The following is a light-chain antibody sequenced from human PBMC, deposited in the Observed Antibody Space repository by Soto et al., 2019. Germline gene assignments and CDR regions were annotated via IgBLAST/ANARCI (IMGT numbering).Light chain of an antibody. CDR2: DAS. J-gene: IGKJ4*01. V-gene: IGKV3-11*01. Sequence: EIVLTQSPATLSLSPGERATLSCRASQSVSSYLVWYQQKPGQVPRLLIYDASNRATGIPARFGGSGSGTDFTLTISSLEPEDSAVYYCQQRSDWPSTVGGGTKVEIK. CDR1: QSVSSY. CDR3: QQRSDWPST.